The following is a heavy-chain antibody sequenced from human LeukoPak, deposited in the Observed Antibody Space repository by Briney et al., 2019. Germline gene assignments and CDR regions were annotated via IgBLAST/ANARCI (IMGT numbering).Heavy chain of an antibody. Sequence: SETLSLTCAVYGGSFSGYYWSWIRQPPGKGLEWIGEINHSGSTNYNPSLKIRVTISVDTSKNQFSLKLSSVTAADTAVYYCARAGYYYYYGMDVWGQGTTVTVSS. D-gene: IGHD1-14*01. V-gene: IGHV4-34*01. CDR2: INHSGST. CDR1: GGSFSGYY. CDR3: ARAGYYYYYGMDV. J-gene: IGHJ6*02.